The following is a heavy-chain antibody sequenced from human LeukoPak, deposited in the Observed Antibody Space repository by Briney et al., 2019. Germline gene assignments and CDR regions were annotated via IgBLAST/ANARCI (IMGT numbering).Heavy chain of an antibody. CDR2: ISGSGGST. Sequence: PGGSLRLSCAASGFTFNSYAMSWVRQAPGKGLEWVSAISGSGGSTYYADSVKGRFTISRDNSKNTLYLQMNSLRAEDTAVYYCARGSYSSGWHYFDSWGQGTLVTVSS. D-gene: IGHD6-19*01. CDR3: ARGSYSSGWHYFDS. J-gene: IGHJ4*02. CDR1: GFTFNSYA. V-gene: IGHV3-23*01.